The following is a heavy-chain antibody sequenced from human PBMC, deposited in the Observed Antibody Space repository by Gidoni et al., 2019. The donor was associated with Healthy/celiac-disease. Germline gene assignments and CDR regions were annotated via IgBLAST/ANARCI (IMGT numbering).Heavy chain of an antibody. CDR3: AREDGYCSGGSCYSGRSIGHPYYYGMDV. D-gene: IGHD2-15*01. CDR2: INPNSGGT. J-gene: IGHJ6*02. Sequence: QVQLVQSGAEVKKPGASVKVSCKAPGYTFAGYYMHLVRQAPGPGLEWMGWINPNSGGTNDAQKFQGRVTMTRDTSISTAYMELSRLRSDDTAVYYCAREDGYCSGGSCYSGRSIGHPYYYGMDVWGQGTTVTVSS. V-gene: IGHV1-2*02. CDR1: GYTFAGYY.